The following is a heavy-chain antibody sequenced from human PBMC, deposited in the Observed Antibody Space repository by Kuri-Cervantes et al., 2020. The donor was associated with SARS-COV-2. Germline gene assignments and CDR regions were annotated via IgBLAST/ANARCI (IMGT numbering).Heavy chain of an antibody. CDR3: ASRGTTVPAGNY. Sequence: KVSCKASGHTLTNYWIGWVRQMPGKGLEWVGIIYPGDSDTRYSPSFQGQVTISADKSITTAYLQWSSLKASDTAMYYCASRGTTVPAGNYWGQGTRVTVSS. CDR1: GHTLTNYW. J-gene: IGHJ4*02. V-gene: IGHV5-51*01. D-gene: IGHD4-17*01. CDR2: IYPGDSDT.